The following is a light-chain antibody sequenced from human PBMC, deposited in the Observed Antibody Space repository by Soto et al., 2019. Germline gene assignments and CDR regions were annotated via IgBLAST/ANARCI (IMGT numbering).Light chain of an antibody. V-gene: IGKV3D-20*02. J-gene: IGKJ5*01. Sequence: ETVLTQSPGTLSLSPGEGATLSCRASQTVKNDYLAWYQQRRGLPPRLLIYGASTRATGIPARFSGSGSGTEFTLTISSLEPEDFAVYYCQQRSNWQGTFGQGTRLEIK. CDR3: QQRSNWQGT. CDR1: QTVKNDY. CDR2: GAS.